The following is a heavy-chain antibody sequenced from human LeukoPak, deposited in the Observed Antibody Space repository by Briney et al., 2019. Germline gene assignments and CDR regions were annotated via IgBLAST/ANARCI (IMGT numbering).Heavy chain of an antibody. CDR1: GGSISSGGYS. J-gene: IGHJ4*02. CDR2: IYHSGST. Sequence: SQTLSLTCAVSGGSISSGGYSWSWIRQPPGKGLEWIGYIYHSGSTYYNPSLKSRVTISVDRSKNQFSLKLSSVTAADTAAYYCARATYYYGSGSYHPPSYFDYWGQGTLVTVSS. V-gene: IGHV4-30-2*01. D-gene: IGHD3-10*01. CDR3: ARATYYYGSGSYHPPSYFDY.